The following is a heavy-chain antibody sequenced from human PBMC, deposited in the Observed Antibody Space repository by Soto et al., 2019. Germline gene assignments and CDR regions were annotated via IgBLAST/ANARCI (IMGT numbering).Heavy chain of an antibody. CDR3: ASDSSALSPEHWYFDL. J-gene: IGHJ2*01. CDR2: IKRDGSEK. CDR1: GFMFGSYW. V-gene: IGHV3-7*03. D-gene: IGHD3-22*01. Sequence: GGSLRLSCTASGFMFGSYWMTWVRHVPGKGLQWVANIKRDGSEKYYVDFVKGRFTISRDNADNSVFLDMNNLRVDDTATYYCASDSSALSPEHWYFDLWGRGTLVTVSS.